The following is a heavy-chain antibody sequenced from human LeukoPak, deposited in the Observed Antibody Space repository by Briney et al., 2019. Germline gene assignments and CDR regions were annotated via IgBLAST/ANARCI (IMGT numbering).Heavy chain of an antibody. Sequence: PGGSLRLSCAASGFTFSSYSMNWVRQAPGKGLEWVSSISSSSSYIYYADSVKGRFTISRDNAKNSLHLQMNSLRAEDTAVYYCARDGYSYGYYGMDVWGQGTTVTVSS. J-gene: IGHJ6*02. CDR2: ISSSSSYI. CDR3: ARDGYSYGYYGMDV. D-gene: IGHD5-18*01. CDR1: GFTFSSYS. V-gene: IGHV3-21*01.